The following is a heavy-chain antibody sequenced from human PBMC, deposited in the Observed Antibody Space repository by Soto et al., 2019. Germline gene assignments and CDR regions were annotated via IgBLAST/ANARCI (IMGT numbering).Heavy chain of an antibody. CDR2: IHPNGGGT. V-gene: IGHV1-46*03. D-gene: IGHD6-13*01. Sequence: GASVKVSCKASGYSFTNYYMHWVRQAPGQGLEYMGVIHPNGGGTSYAQKFQGRVTMTSDTSTSIVYMELSSLRSDDTAVYYCTRTFISSQDGFYLWGQGTLVTVSS. J-gene: IGHJ5*02. CDR3: TRTFISSQDGFYL. CDR1: GYSFTNYY.